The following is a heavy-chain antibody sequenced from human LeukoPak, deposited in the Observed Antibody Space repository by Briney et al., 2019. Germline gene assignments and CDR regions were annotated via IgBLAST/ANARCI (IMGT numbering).Heavy chain of an antibody. CDR3: SRGEQWLRPYDY. J-gene: IGHJ4*02. D-gene: IGHD5-12*01. Sequence: SVNVSCKPSGGTFSSYTISWVRQAAGQGRDWMGWIIPILGIANYAKNFQGRVTITADKSTNPACIEPTSLRTEGTAVNYLSRGEQWLRPYDYWGQGTLVTVSS. CDR2: IIPILGIA. V-gene: IGHV1-69*10. CDR1: GGTFSSYT.